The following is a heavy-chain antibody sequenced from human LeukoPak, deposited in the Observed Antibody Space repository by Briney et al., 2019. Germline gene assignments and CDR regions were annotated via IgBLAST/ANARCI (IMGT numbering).Heavy chain of an antibody. J-gene: IGHJ6*03. CDR1: GYTLTSYG. Sequence: ASVKVSCKASGYTLTSYGISWVRQAPGQGLEWMGWISAYNGNTNYAQKLQGSVTMTTDTSTSTAYLELRSLRSDDTAVYYCARVGVRGGNFYYYYYYMDVWGKGTTVTVSS. V-gene: IGHV1-18*01. D-gene: IGHD3-10*01. CDR3: ARVGVRGGNFYYYYYYMDV. CDR2: ISAYNGNT.